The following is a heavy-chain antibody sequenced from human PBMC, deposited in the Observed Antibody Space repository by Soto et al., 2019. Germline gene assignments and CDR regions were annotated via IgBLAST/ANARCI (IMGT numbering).Heavy chain of an antibody. CDR2: IYYSGST. CDR3: ATFLRNYGGYNWFDP. Sequence: SETLSLTCTVSGGSISSGGYYWSWIRQHPGKGLEWIGYIYYSGSTYYNPSLKSRVTISVDTSKNQFSLKLSSVTAADTAVYYCATFLRNYGGYNWFDPWGQGTLVTVSS. CDR1: GGSISSGGYY. D-gene: IGHD1-7*01. J-gene: IGHJ5*02. V-gene: IGHV4-31*03.